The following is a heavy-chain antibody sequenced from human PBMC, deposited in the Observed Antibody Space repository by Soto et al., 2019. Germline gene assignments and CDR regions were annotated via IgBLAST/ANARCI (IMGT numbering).Heavy chain of an antibody. CDR1: GFTFSSYA. D-gene: IGHD2-2*02. V-gene: IGHV3-23*01. CDR3: AKAGYCSSTSCYSNYYYYGMDV. J-gene: IGHJ6*02. CDR2: ISGSGGST. Sequence: GSLRLSCAASGFTFSSYAMSWVRQAPGKGLEWVSAISGSGGSTYYADSGKGRFTISRDNSKNTLYLQMNSLRAEDTAVYYCAKAGYCSSTSCYSNYYYYGMDVWGQGTTVTVSS.